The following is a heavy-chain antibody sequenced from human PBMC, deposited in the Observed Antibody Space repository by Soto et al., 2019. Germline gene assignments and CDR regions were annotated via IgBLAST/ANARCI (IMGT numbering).Heavy chain of an antibody. CDR2: INPKSGGT. V-gene: IGHV1-2*04. CDR3: ARGHSTDCSNGVCSFFYNHEMDV. Sequence: QVPLVQSGAEVKKPGASVRVSCKASGYSFTDYHIHWVRQAPGHGLEWLGRINPKSGGTSTAQKFQGWVTMTRDRSISTVYMELTRLRSDDTAVYFCARGHSTDCSNGVCSFFYNHEMDVWGQGTTVTVSS. D-gene: IGHD2-8*01. J-gene: IGHJ6*02. CDR1: GYSFTDYH.